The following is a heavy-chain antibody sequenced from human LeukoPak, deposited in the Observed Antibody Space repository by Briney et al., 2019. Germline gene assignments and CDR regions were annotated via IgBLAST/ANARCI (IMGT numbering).Heavy chain of an antibody. CDR2: IYTSGST. CDR1: GGSISSGSYY. V-gene: IGHV4-61*02. J-gene: IGHJ5*02. Sequence: SETLSLTCTGSGGSISSGSYYWSWIRQPAGKGLEWIGRIYTSGSTNYNPSLKSRVTISVDTSKNQLSLKLSSVTAADTAVYYCTREDYYDNWFDPWGQGTLVTVSS. CDR3: TREDYYDNWFDP. D-gene: IGHD3-22*01.